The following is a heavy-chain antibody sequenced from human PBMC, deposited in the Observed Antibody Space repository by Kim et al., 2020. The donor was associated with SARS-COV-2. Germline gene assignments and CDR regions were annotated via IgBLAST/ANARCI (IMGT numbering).Heavy chain of an antibody. J-gene: IGHJ4*02. Sequence: SETLSLTCTVSGGSISSYYWSWIRQPPGKGLEWIGYIYYGGSTNYNPSLKSRVTISVDTSKNQFSLKLSSVTAADTAVYYCARAPNGLSYYFDYWGQGT. D-gene: IGHD2-15*01. V-gene: IGHV4-59*01. CDR1: GGSISSYY. CDR3: ARAPNGLSYYFDY. CDR2: IYYGGST.